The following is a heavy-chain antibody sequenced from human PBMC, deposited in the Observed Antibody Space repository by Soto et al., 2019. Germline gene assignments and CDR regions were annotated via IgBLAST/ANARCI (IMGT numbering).Heavy chain of an antibody. Sequence: SETLSLTCTVSGGSISSSSYYWGWIRQPPGKGLEWIGSIYYSGSTYYNPSLKSRVTISVDTSKNQFSLKLSSVTAADTAVYYCAGARVGSYPFDYWGQGTLVTVSS. CDR3: AGARVGSYPFDY. CDR1: GGSISSSSYY. J-gene: IGHJ4*02. CDR2: IYYSGST. V-gene: IGHV4-39*01. D-gene: IGHD2-2*01.